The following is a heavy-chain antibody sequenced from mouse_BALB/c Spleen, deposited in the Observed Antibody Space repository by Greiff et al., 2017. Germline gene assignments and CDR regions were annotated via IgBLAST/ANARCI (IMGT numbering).Heavy chain of an antibody. CDR3: AREAY. CDR1: GFTFSSFG. CDR2: ISSGSSTI. J-gene: IGHJ3*01. Sequence: EVQGVESGGGLVQPGGSRKLSCAASGFTFSSFGMHWVRQAPEKGLEWVAYISSGSSTIYYADTVKGRFTISRDNPKNTLFLQMTSLRSEDTAMYYCAREAYWGQGTLVTVSA. V-gene: IGHV5-17*02.